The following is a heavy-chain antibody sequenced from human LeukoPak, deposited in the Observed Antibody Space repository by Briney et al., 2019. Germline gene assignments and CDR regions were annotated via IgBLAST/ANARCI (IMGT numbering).Heavy chain of an antibody. Sequence: PGGSLRLSCAASGFTFSSYALNWVRQAPGKGLEWVSTVSASGGSTYYADSVKGRFTISRDNSKNTLYLEMNSLRAEDTAVYYCAREMSAPPPCGLDYWGQGTLVTVSS. V-gene: IGHV3-23*01. D-gene: IGHD2-21*01. CDR2: VSASGGST. CDR3: AREMSAPPPCGLDY. CDR1: GFTFSSYA. J-gene: IGHJ4*02.